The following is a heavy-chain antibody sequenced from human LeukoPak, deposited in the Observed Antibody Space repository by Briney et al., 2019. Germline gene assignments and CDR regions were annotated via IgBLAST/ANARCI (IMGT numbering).Heavy chain of an antibody. CDR2: IYFSGGT. D-gene: IGHD3-16*02. CDR3: AKDLWSFGGVIDEPNFDY. CDR1: GDSISSSNCY. V-gene: IGHV4-39*07. Sequence: SETLSLTCTVSGDSISSSNCYWGWIRQPPGKGLEWIGSIYFSGGTYYNASLKSRVTISVDTSKNQFSLKLSSVTAADTAVYYCAKDLWSFGGVIDEPNFDYWGQGTLVTVSS. J-gene: IGHJ4*02.